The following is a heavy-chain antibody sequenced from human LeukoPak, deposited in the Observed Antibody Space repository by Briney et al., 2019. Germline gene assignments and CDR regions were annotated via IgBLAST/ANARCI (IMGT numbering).Heavy chain of an antibody. Sequence: SETLSLTCNVSGGSISSYFWTWIRQPPGKGLEWIGRIHASGTTNYNSSLNSRVSMSVDTSKNQFSLKLTSVTAADTAVYFCARDGADVYGRAFDYWGQGTLVSVSS. CDR3: ARDGADVYGRAFDY. CDR2: IHASGTT. D-gene: IGHD3-10*02. CDR1: GGSISSYF. V-gene: IGHV4-4*07. J-gene: IGHJ4*02.